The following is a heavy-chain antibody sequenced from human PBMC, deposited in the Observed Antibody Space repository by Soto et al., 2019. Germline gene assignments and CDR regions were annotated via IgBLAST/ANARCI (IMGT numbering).Heavy chain of an antibody. V-gene: IGHV4-39*01. Sequence: XETLSLTCTVSGGSTSSSSYYWGWIRQPPGKGLEWIGSIYYSGSTYYNPSLKSRVTISVDTSKNQFSLKLSSVTAADTAVYYCARVGGIAVAGSAFDIWGQGTMVTVSS. CDR1: GGSTSSSSYY. CDR3: ARVGGIAVAGSAFDI. D-gene: IGHD6-19*01. J-gene: IGHJ3*02. CDR2: IYYSGST.